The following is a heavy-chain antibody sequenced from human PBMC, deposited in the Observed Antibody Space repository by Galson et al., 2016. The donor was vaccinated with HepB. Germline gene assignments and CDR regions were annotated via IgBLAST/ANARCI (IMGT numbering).Heavy chain of an antibody. V-gene: IGHV3-15*01. J-gene: IGHJ4*02. CDR2: IKSEADGGTA. D-gene: IGHD3-10*01. Sequence: SLRLSCAVSGFTFSHAWMTWVRQAPGKGLEWVGRIKSEADGGTADYAAPAKGRFIISRDDSKNTLYVQMNSLKIEDTAVYYCITSSYYDSGGYYFDYWGQGTLVTVSS. CDR3: ITSSYYDSGGYYFDY. CDR1: GFTFSHAW.